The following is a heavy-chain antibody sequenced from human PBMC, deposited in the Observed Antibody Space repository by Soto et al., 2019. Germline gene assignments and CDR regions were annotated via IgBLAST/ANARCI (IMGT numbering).Heavy chain of an antibody. Sequence: PSETLSLTCTVSGGSISSSSYYWGWIRQPPGKGLEWIGSIYYSGSTYYNPSLKSRVTISVDTSKNQFSLKLSSVTAADTAVYYCARLYYDILTGYYYYMDVWGKGTTVTVSS. CDR3: ARLYYDILTGYYYYMDV. CDR2: IYYSGST. J-gene: IGHJ6*03. CDR1: GGSISSSSYY. D-gene: IGHD3-9*01. V-gene: IGHV4-39*01.